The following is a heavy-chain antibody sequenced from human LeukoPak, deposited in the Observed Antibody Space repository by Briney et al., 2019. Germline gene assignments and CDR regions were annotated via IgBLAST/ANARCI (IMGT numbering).Heavy chain of an antibody. CDR3: ARTTVDNSGIVVVPAALWGYYYYYMDV. V-gene: IGHV4-59*01. Sequence: SETLSLTCTVSGGSISSYYWSWIRQPPGKGLEWIGYIYYSGSTNYNPSLKSRVTISVDTSKNQFSLKLSSVTAADTAVYYCARTTVDNSGIVVVPAALWGYYYYYMDVWGKGTTVTVSS. CDR2: IYYSGST. D-gene: IGHD2-2*01. J-gene: IGHJ6*03. CDR1: GGSISSYY.